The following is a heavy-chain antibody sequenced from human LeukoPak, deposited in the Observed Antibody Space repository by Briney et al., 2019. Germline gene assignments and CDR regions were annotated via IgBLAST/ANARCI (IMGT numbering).Heavy chain of an antibody. CDR2: ISWNSGSI. J-gene: IGHJ6*02. D-gene: IGHD6-19*01. CDR3: AKGYSSGWYNGMDV. V-gene: IGHV3-9*01. CDR1: GFTFDDYA. Sequence: XLRLSCXASGFTFDDYAMHWVRHAPGKGLEWVSGISWNSGSIGYADSVKGRFTISRDNAKNSLYLQMNSLRAEDTALYYCAKGYSSGWYNGMDVWGQGTTVTVSS.